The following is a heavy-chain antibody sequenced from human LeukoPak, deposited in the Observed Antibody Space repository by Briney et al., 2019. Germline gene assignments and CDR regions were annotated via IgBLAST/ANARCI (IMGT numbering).Heavy chain of an antibody. Sequence: GGSLRLSCAASGFTVSSNYMSWVRQAPGKGLEWVSVIYSGGSTYYADSVKGRFTISRDNSKNTLYLQMNSLRAEDTAVYYCAKDGSYLYYYYGMDVWGQGTTVTVSS. CDR3: AKDGSYLYYYYGMDV. CDR1: GFTVSSNY. D-gene: IGHD2-15*01. CDR2: IYSGGST. J-gene: IGHJ6*02. V-gene: IGHV3-66*01.